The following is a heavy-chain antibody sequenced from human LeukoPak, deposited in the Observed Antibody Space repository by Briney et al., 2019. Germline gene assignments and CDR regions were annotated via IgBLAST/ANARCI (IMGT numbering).Heavy chain of an antibody. CDR3: ATYVDTVRYDAFDV. Sequence: GGSLRLSCAASGFTFSNYWMDWVRQAPGKGLGWVSRIHPDGKNTAYADSVKGRFTISRDNARNTLFLQMNSLRTEDAAVYYCATYVDTVRYDAFDVWGQGTMVTVSS. J-gene: IGHJ3*01. D-gene: IGHD5-18*01. CDR2: IHPDGKNT. CDR1: GFTFSNYW. V-gene: IGHV3-74*01.